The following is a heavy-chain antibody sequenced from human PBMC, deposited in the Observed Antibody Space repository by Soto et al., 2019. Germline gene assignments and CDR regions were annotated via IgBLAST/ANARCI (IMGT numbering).Heavy chain of an antibody. D-gene: IGHD2-21*02. CDR2: IYYSGST. CDR3: ARGRTTQSLVVTAIKQKVPNNLSRPYLDY. CDR1: GGSISSGGYY. J-gene: IGHJ4*02. Sequence: SETLSLTCTVSGGSISSGGYYWSWIRQHPGKGLEWIGYIYYSGSTYYNPSLKSRVTISVDTSKNQFSLKLSSVTAAETAVYYCARGRTTQSLVVTAIKQKVPNNLSRPYLDYWGQGTLVTVSS. V-gene: IGHV4-31*03.